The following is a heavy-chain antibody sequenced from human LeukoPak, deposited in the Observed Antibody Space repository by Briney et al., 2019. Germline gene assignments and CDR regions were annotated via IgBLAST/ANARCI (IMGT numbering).Heavy chain of an antibody. CDR3: AKDPSLKYSSSWYENGY. D-gene: IGHD6-13*01. V-gene: IGHV3-30*02. CDR1: GFTFSSYG. J-gene: IGHJ4*02. Sequence: GGSLRLSCAASGFTFSSYGMHWVRQALGKGLEWVAFIRYDGSNKYYADSVKGRFTISRDNSKNTLYLQMNSLRAEDTAVYYCAKDPSLKYSSSWYENGYWGQGTLVTVSS. CDR2: IRYDGSNK.